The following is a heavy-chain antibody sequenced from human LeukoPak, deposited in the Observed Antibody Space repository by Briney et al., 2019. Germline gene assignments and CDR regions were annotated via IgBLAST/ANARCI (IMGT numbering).Heavy chain of an antibody. CDR3: ARDYCSSTSFGCYYGMDV. J-gene: IGHJ6*02. CDR1: GFTFDDYG. V-gene: IGHV3-20*04. D-gene: IGHD2-2*01. CDR2: INWNGGST. Sequence: PGGSLRLSCAASGFTFDDYGMSWARQAPGKGLEWVSGINWNGGSTGYADSVKGRFTISRDNAKNSLYLQMNSLRAEDTALYYCARDYCSSTSFGCYYGMDVWGQGTTATVSS.